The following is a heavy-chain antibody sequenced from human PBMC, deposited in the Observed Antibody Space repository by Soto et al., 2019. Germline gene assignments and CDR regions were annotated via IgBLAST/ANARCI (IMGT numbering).Heavy chain of an antibody. J-gene: IGHJ6*02. V-gene: IGHV4-39*01. CDR2: IYYSVST. D-gene: IGHD1-1*01. CDR1: GGSISISRYY. Sequence: NPSETLSLTCTVSGGSISISRYYWGWIRQPPGKGLEWIGSIYYSVSTYYNPSLKSRVTISVNTSKNQFSLKLRSVTDADTAVYYCARRRVHDSPSYYYYYGMDVWGQGTTVTVSS. CDR3: ARRRVHDSPSYYYYYGMDV.